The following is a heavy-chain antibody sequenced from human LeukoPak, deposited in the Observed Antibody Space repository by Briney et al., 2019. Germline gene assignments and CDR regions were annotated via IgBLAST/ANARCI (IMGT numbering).Heavy chain of an antibody. Sequence: GGSLRLSCAASGFTFSSYAMSWVRQAPGKGLEWVSGINWNSGSTGYADSVKGRFTISRDNAKNSLYLQMNSLRAEDTALYYCARASGYSYASEYWGQGTLVTVSS. CDR3: ARASGYSYASEY. CDR1: GFTFSSYA. V-gene: IGHV3-20*04. D-gene: IGHD5-18*01. J-gene: IGHJ4*02. CDR2: INWNSGST.